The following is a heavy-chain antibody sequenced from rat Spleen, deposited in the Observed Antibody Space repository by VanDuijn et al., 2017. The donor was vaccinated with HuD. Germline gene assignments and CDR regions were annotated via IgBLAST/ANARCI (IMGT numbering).Heavy chain of an antibody. V-gene: IGHV5-20*01. CDR1: GFIFSDCY. D-gene: IGHD5-1*01. J-gene: IGHJ2*01. CDR3: TTDLAGQPDY. Sequence: EVQLVESGGGLVQPGRYLKLSCATSGFIFSDCYMAWVRQAPTKGLEWVATISYDGSSTHYGDSVKGRFTISRDNAKSSLYLQMDGLRSEDMATYYCTTDLAGQPDYWGQGVMVTVSS. CDR2: ISYDGSST.